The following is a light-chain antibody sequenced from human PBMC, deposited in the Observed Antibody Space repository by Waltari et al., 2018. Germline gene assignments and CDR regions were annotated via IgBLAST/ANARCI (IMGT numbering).Light chain of an antibody. V-gene: IGLV3-25*03. CDR2: RDS. Sequence: SYKLTQAPSVSVSPGQTARITCTGDGLPKSYAQWYQQKADQAPVKIIFRDSERPPEIPGRFSDSSSGTTVTLTISGVQPEDDADYYCQSGDQSGNNVFGGGTKLTVL. CDR1: GLPKSY. J-gene: IGLJ2*01. CDR3: QSGDQSGNNV.